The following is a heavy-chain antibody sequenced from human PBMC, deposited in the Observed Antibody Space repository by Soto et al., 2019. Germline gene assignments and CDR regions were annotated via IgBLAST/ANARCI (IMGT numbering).Heavy chain of an antibody. D-gene: IGHD6-6*01. Sequence: GGSLRLSCAASGFTFSSYVISWVRQAPWKGLQWVSAISGSGVSTYYADSVKGRFTISRDNSKKTLYLQMNSLRAEDTAVYYFGKDERIPARSLRYYYYRPAVWGPGTRLTVS. CDR2: ISGSGVST. CDR3: GKDERIPARSLRYYYYRPAV. V-gene: IGHV3-23*01. CDR1: GFTFSSYV. J-gene: IGHJ6*02.